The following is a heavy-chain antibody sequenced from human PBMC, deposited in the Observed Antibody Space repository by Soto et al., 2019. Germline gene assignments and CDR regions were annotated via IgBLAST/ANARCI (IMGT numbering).Heavy chain of an antibody. V-gene: IGHV3-48*02. D-gene: IGHD5-18*01. J-gene: IGHJ5*02. CDR3: ARGGYSHGYDWFDP. CDR2: ITDSSSTI. Sequence: EVQLVESGGGLVQPGGSLRLSCAASGFTFSSSSMNWVRQAPGKGLEWVSFITDSSSTIYYADSVEGRFTVSRDNAKNSLYLQMNSLRDEDTAVYYCARGGYSHGYDWFDPWGPGTLVTVSS. CDR1: GFTFSSSS.